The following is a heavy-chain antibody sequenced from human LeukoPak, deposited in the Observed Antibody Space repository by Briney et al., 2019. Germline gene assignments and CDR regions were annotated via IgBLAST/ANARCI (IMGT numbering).Heavy chain of an antibody. Sequence: GGSLRLSCAASGFTFSDYYMSWIRQAPGKGLEWVSSISSSSSYIYFANSVRGRFTISRDNAKNSLYLQMNSLRAEDTAVYYCAKDSPSRTATTEVPVDYWGQGTLVTVSS. CDR3: AKDSPSRTATTEVPVDY. CDR1: GFTFSDYY. D-gene: IGHD1/OR15-1a*01. V-gene: IGHV3-11*06. CDR2: ISSSSSYI. J-gene: IGHJ4*02.